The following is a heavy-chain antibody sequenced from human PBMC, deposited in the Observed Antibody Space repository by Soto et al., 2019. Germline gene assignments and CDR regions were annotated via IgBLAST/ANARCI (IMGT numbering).Heavy chain of an antibody. D-gene: IGHD6-19*01. CDR1: GGSINTYY. CDR3: ARNWFSVAGRFHFDY. J-gene: IGHJ4*02. Sequence: SETLSLTXNVSGGSINTYYWSWIRQPPGKGLEWIGYVDYSGNSDSSPSLKSRVTISIDTYKKQVSLKLNSVTAADTAVYYCARNWFSVAGRFHFDYWGQGIPVTSPQ. V-gene: IGHV4-59*01. CDR2: VDYSGNS.